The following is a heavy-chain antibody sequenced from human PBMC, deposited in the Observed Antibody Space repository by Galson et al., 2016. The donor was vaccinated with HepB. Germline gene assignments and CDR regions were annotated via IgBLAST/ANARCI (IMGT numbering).Heavy chain of an antibody. V-gene: IGHV4-61*01. Sequence: SETLSLTCTVSDGSVNSDTYHWSWIRQPPGKGLEWIGYTYNSGGSANYNPSLTSRVTISVDTSKNQFSLKLSSVTAAATAVYYCATYLVGRGGRGSWGQGTLVTVSS. CDR1: DGSVNSDTYH. J-gene: IGHJ5*02. CDR3: ATYLVGRGGRGS. D-gene: IGHD4-23*01. CDR2: TYNSGGSA.